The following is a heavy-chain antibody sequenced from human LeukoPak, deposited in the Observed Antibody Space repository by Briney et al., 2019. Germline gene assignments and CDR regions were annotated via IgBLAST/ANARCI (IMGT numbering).Heavy chain of an antibody. Sequence: GASVKVSCKASGYTFTSYYMHWVRQAPGQGLEWMGIINPSGGSTSYAQKLQGRVTMTTDTSTSTAYMELRSLRSDDTAVYYCARLIVVVPAALDYWGQGTLVTVSS. CDR1: GYTFTSYY. V-gene: IGHV1-46*01. J-gene: IGHJ4*02. D-gene: IGHD2-2*01. CDR3: ARLIVVVPAALDY. CDR2: INPSGGST.